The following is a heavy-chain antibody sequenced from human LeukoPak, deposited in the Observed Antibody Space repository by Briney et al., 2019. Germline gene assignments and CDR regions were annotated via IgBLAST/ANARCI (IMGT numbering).Heavy chain of an antibody. CDR2: ITSSSRYI. J-gene: IGHJ6*03. D-gene: IGHD1-26*01. Sequence: GGSLRLSCAASGFSFSSYNMNWVRLAPGKGLEWVSSITSSSRYIYYADSVRGRFTISRDNAKSSLYLQMNSLRAEDTAVYYCARDPYSGSYGDYYYYYMDVWGKGTTVTISS. V-gene: IGHV3-21*01. CDR1: GFSFSSYN. CDR3: ARDPYSGSYGDYYYYYMDV.